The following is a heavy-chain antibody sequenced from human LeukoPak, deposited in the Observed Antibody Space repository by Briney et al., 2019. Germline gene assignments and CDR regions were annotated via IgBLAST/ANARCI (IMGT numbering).Heavy chain of an antibody. J-gene: IGHJ6*02. CDR1: GGSISHYY. V-gene: IGHV4-59*01. CDR3: AREDPQTTVPEGMDV. CDR2: IYYSGTT. Sequence: SETLSLTCTVSGGSISHYYWSWIRRSPGKGLEWIGYIYYSGTTNYNPSLKSRVTISVDTSRNQFSLQLRSVTAADTAVYYCAREDPQTTVPEGMDVWGQGTTVIVSS. D-gene: IGHD4-17*01.